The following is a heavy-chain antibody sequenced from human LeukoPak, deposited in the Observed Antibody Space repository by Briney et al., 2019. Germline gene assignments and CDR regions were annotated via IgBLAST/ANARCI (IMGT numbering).Heavy chain of an antibody. CDR3: ARGSGIAARPIDY. J-gene: IGHJ4*02. Sequence: SEALSLTCAVYGGFFSGYYWSWIRQPPGKGLEWIGEINHSGSTNYNPSLKSRVTISVDTSKNQFSLKLSSVTAADTAVYYCARGSGIAARPIDYWGQGTLVTVSS. CDR2: INHSGST. V-gene: IGHV4-34*01. CDR1: GGFFSGYY. D-gene: IGHD6-6*01.